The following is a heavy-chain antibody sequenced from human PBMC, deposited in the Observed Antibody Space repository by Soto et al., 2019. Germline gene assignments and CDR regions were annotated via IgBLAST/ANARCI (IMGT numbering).Heavy chain of an antibody. D-gene: IGHD6-13*01. CDR1: EGTFTSYV. Sequence: QVQLVQSGAEVKKPGSSVKVSCKASEGTFTSYVITWVRQAPGQGLEWMGGIIPIFGTANYAQKFQGRVTITADESTSTVYMDMSSLRSEDTAVYYCAREHSSPDYCYGMDVWGQGTTVTVSS. J-gene: IGHJ6*02. CDR2: IIPIFGTA. CDR3: AREHSSPDYCYGMDV. V-gene: IGHV1-69*01.